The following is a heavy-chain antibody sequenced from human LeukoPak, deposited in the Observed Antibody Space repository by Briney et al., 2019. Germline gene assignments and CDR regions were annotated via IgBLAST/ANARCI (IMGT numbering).Heavy chain of an antibody. CDR2: ISPDGGNT. Sequence: GGSLRLSCSASGFTFSSYAMHWVRQAPGEGLEYVSAISPDGGNTYYADSVKGRFTFSRDNSRNTLYLQMNSLRPDDLAVYYCGRGAGNYFFDYWGQGALVTVSS. D-gene: IGHD4-23*01. CDR3: GRGAGNYFFDY. J-gene: IGHJ4*02. V-gene: IGHV3-64*04. CDR1: GFTFSSYA.